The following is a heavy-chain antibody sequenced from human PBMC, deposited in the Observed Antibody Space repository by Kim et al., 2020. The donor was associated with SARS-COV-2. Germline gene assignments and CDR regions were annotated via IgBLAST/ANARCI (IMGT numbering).Heavy chain of an antibody. D-gene: IGHD4-17*01. V-gene: IGHV3-74*01. CDR3: ARVATVTRRHFDY. Sequence: YADSVKGRFTIARDNAKNTLYLQMNSLRAEDTAVYYCARVATVTRRHFDYWGQGTLVTVSS. J-gene: IGHJ4*02.